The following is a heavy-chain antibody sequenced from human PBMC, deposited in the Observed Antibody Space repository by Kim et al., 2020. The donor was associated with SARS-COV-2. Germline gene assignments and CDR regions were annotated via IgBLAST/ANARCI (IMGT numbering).Heavy chain of an antibody. CDR3: ARGDGIAAAGTRGRGSVFRYFDL. CDR1: GGSFSGYY. J-gene: IGHJ2*01. Sequence: SETLSLTCAVYGGSFSGYYWSWIRQPPGKGLEWIGEINHSGSTNYNPSLKSRVTISVDTSKNQFSLKLSSVTAADTAVYYCARGDGIAAAGTRGRGSVFRYFDLWGRDTLVTVSS. D-gene: IGHD6-13*01. V-gene: IGHV4-34*01. CDR2: INHSGST.